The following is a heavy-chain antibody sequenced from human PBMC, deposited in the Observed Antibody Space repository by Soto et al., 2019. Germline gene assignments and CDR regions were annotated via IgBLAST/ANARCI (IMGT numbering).Heavy chain of an antibody. V-gene: IGHV4-59*01. CDR2: IYYSGST. Sequence: ETLSLTCNVPGGSISSYYWSWNRQHPGKGLEWIGYIYYSGSTNYNPSLKSRVTISVDTSKNQFSLKLSSVTAADTAVYYCARAPRGNYGYPSYFDYWGQGTLVTVSS. CDR1: GGSISSYY. D-gene: IGHD3-10*01. CDR3: ARAPRGNYGYPSYFDY. J-gene: IGHJ4*02.